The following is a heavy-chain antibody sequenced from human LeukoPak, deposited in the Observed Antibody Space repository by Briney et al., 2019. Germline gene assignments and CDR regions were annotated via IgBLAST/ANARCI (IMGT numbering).Heavy chain of an antibody. V-gene: IGHV4-59*01. D-gene: IGHD6-13*01. CDR3: ARENSNGWYLDY. J-gene: IGHJ4*02. CDR2: IYNSGST. CDR1: GGSISTYY. Sequence: SETLSLTCTVSGGSISTYYWSWIRQPPGKGLEWIGYIYNSGSTNYNPSLKSRVTISVDTSKNQFSLKLSSVTAADTAVYYCARENSNGWYLDYWGQGTLVTVSS.